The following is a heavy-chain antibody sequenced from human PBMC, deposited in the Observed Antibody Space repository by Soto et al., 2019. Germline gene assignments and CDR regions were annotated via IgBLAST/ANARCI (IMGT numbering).Heavy chain of an antibody. Sequence: SETLSLTCSVSGYSIRSGYYWGWVRQAPGKGLEWLGSVYHNGIMFHNPSFQSRVTISVDTSKSQFSLNLRSVTAADTAVYYCAALWFGELAFNYWGHGILVTVSS. CDR3: AALWFGELAFNY. J-gene: IGHJ4*01. D-gene: IGHD3-10*01. V-gene: IGHV4-38-2*02. CDR2: VYHNGIM. CDR1: GYSIRSGYY.